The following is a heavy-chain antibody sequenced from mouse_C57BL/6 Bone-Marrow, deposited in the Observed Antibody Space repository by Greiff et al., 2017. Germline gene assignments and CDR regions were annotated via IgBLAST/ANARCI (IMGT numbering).Heavy chain of an antibody. CDR1: GYTFTSYW. D-gene: IGHD1-1*01. CDR2: IDPSDIYT. Sequence: QVQLQQPGAELVRPGTSVKLSCKASGYTFTSYWMHWVKQRPGQGLEWIGVIDPSDIYTNYNQKFKGKATLTVDTSSSTAYMLLSSLTSEDSAVHYCARSRGSSSPWFAYWGQGTLVTVSA. CDR3: ARSRGSSSPWFAY. J-gene: IGHJ3*01. V-gene: IGHV1-59*01.